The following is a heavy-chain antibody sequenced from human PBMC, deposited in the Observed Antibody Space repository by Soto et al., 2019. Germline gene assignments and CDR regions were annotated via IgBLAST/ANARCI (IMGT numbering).Heavy chain of an antibody. CDR3: TRRGSPNPEVDV. J-gene: IGHJ6*02. D-gene: IGHD1-26*01. Sequence: GGSLGISCAASGFTFSDSTMHWVRQASGKGLEWVGRIRSKANSYATAYAAAVKDRFTISRDDSKNTAYLQMNSLKTEDTAVYYCTRRGSPNPEVDVWGQGTTVTVSS. CDR1: GFTFSDST. CDR2: IRSKANSYAT. V-gene: IGHV3-73*01.